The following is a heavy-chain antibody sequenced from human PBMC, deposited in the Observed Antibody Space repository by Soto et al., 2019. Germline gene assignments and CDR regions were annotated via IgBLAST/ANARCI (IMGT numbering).Heavy chain of an antibody. CDR1: GFTFSSYA. V-gene: IGHV3-30-3*01. Sequence: GGSLRLSCAASGFTFSSYAMHWVRQAPGKGLEWVAVISYDGSNKYYADSVKGRFTISRDNSKNTLYLQMNSLRAEDTAVYYCARDYYDSSGYSYGMDVWGQGTTVTVSS. D-gene: IGHD3-22*01. CDR2: ISYDGSNK. CDR3: ARDYYDSSGYSYGMDV. J-gene: IGHJ6*02.